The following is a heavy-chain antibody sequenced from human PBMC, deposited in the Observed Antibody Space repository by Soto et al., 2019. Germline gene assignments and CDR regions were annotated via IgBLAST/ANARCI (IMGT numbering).Heavy chain of an antibody. CDR1: GYTFTSYG. J-gene: IGHJ6*02. Sequence: QVQLVQSGAEVKKPGASVKVSCKASGYTFTSYGISWVRQAPEQGLEWMGWISAYNGNTNYAQKLQGRVTMTTDTSTSTAYMELRSLRSDDTAVYYCARERLITMVRGVGMDVWGQGTTVTVSS. D-gene: IGHD3-10*01. CDR2: ISAYNGNT. V-gene: IGHV1-18*01. CDR3: ARERLITMVRGVGMDV.